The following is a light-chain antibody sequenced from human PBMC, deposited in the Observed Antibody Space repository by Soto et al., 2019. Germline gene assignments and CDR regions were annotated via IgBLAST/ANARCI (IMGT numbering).Light chain of an antibody. Sequence: EIVLTQSPGTLSLSPGERATLSCRASQSVGSNSLAWYQQKPGQAPRLLIYAASNRATGIPDRFSGSGSGTGFALIISRMETEEFAVYYCQQSGRRPLTFGPGTKVDIK. CDR3: QQSGRRPLT. J-gene: IGKJ3*01. CDR1: QSVGSNS. V-gene: IGKV3-20*01. CDR2: AAS.